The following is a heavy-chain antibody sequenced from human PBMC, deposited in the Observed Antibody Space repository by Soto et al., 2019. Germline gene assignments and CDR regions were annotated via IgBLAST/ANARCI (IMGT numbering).Heavy chain of an antibody. CDR2: IKSKTDGGTT. CDR3: TTDRKQLSRLRPFYYYYMDV. V-gene: IGHV3-15*01. J-gene: IGHJ6*03. D-gene: IGHD3-16*01. Sequence: GGSLRLSCAASGFTFSNAWMSWVRQAPGKGLEWVGRIKSKTDGGTTDYAVPVKGRFTISRDDSKNTLYLQMNSLKTEDTAVYYCTTDRKQLSRLRPFYYYYMDVWGKGTTVTVSS. CDR1: GFTFSNAW.